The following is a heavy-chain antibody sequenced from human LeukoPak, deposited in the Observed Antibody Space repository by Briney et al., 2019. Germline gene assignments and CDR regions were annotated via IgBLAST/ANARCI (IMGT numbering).Heavy chain of an antibody. CDR2: MNPNSGNT. V-gene: IGHV1-8*01. D-gene: IGHD2-15*01. J-gene: IGHJ6*03. CDR1: GYTFTSYD. Sequence: ASVKVSCKASGYTFTSYDINWVRQATGQGLEWMGWMNPNSGNTGYAQKFQGRVTMTRDTSISTAYMELSRLRSDDTAVYYCARDLPDCSGGSCYYYYYYMDVWGKGTTVTISS. CDR3: ARDLPDCSGGSCYYYYYYMDV.